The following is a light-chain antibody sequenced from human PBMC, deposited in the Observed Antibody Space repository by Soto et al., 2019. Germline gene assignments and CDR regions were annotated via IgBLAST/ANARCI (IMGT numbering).Light chain of an antibody. J-gene: IGKJ2*01. CDR2: GVF. V-gene: IGKV3-20*01. CDR3: QHYDGSPRT. CDR1: QSVKSNY. Sequence: QFPGTVSLSPGERATLSCMTSQSVKSNYLVWYQQKPGQAPRLLIYGVFNRAAGVPARFSGSGSGTDFTLTISGLEPEDSAVYYCQHYDGSPRTFGQGTKLEIK.